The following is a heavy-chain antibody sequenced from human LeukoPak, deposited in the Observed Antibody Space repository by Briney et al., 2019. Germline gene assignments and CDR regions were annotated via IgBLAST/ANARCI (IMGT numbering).Heavy chain of an antibody. Sequence: GGSLRLSCAASGFTFDDYGMSWVRQAPGKGLEWVSGINWNGGSTGYADSVKGRLTISRDNAKNSLYLQMNSLRAEDTALYYCARDGIDYDSSGYLDYWGQGTLVTVSS. V-gene: IGHV3-20*04. CDR1: GFTFDDYG. J-gene: IGHJ4*02. CDR3: ARDGIDYDSSGYLDY. D-gene: IGHD3-22*01. CDR2: INWNGGST.